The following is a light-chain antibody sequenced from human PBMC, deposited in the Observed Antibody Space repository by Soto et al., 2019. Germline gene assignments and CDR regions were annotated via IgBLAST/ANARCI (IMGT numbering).Light chain of an antibody. CDR2: GAS. CDR3: QLYDSSSWT. Sequence: IVLTQSPGTLSLSPGDTATLSCRASQSVSNTYLAWYQQKPGQAPRLLISGASSRATGFPDRFSGSGSGTDFTLTISRLETEDFAVYYCQLYDSSSWTFGQGTKVDIK. V-gene: IGKV3-20*01. J-gene: IGKJ1*01. CDR1: QSVSNTY.